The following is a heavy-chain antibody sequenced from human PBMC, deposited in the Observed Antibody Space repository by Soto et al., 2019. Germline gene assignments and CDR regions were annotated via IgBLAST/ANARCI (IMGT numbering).Heavy chain of an antibody. CDR1: GGTLSSYA. CDR2: IIPIFGTA. CDR3: AREYYYYGMDV. V-gene: IGHV1-69*06. Sequence: ASVKVSCKASGGTLSSYAISWVRQAPGQGPEWMGGIIPIFGTANYAQKFQGRVTITADKSTSTAYMELSSLRSEDTAVYYCAREYYYYGMDVWGQGTTVTVSS. J-gene: IGHJ6*02.